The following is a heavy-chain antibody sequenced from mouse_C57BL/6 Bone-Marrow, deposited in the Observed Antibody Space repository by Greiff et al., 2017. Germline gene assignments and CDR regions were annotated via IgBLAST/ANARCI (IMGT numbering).Heavy chain of an antibody. D-gene: IGHD3-3*01. CDR3: ARDEGLYFDV. CDR1: GFTFSSYA. CDR2: ISDGGSYT. V-gene: IGHV5-4*01. J-gene: IGHJ1*03. Sequence: EVQLKESGGGLVKPGGSLKLSCAASGFTFSSYAMSWVRQTPEKRLEWVATISDGGSYTYYPDNVKGRFTISRDNAKNNLYLQMSHLKSEDTAMYYCARDEGLYFDVWGTGTTVTVSS.